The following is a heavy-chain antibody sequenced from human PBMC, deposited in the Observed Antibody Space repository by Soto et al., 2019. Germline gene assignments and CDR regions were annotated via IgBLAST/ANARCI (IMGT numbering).Heavy chain of an antibody. D-gene: IGHD3-22*01. CDR3: ARDYTPGYYYDSSGPFGIDY. J-gene: IGHJ4*02. V-gene: IGHV1-18*01. Sequence: AAVKVSCKASGYTFTSYGISWVRQAPGQGLEWMGWISAYNGNTNYAQKLQGRVTMTTDTSTSTAYMELRSLRSDDTVVYYCARDYTPGYYYDSSGPFGIDYWGQGTLVTVSS. CDR2: ISAYNGNT. CDR1: GYTFTSYG.